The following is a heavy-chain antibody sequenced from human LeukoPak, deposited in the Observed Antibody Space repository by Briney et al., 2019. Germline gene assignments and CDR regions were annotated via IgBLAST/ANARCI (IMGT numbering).Heavy chain of an antibody. Sequence: GASVKVSCKASGYTFTGYYMHWVRQAPGQGLEWMGWISAYNGNTNYAQKLQGRVTMTTDTSTSTAYMELRSLRSDDTAVYYCARFSSYDYVWGSYRINDYWGQGTLVTVSS. CDR3: ARFSSYDYVWGSYRINDY. J-gene: IGHJ4*02. CDR2: ISAYNGNT. CDR1: GYTFTGYY. V-gene: IGHV1-18*04. D-gene: IGHD3-16*02.